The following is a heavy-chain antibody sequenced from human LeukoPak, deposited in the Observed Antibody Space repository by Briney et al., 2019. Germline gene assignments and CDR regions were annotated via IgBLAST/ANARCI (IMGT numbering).Heavy chain of an antibody. V-gene: IGHV1-18*01. D-gene: IGHD3-22*01. CDR3: ARGGFYYDSSGYLESFDY. J-gene: IGHJ4*02. Sequence: SVKVSCKASGYTFTTYGVSWVRQAPGQGLEWMGCISTHNGDTNYAQKVQGRVTMTTDTSTNTAYMELRSLRSDDTAVYYCARGGFYYDSSGYLESFDYWGQGTLVTVSS. CDR1: GYTFTTYG. CDR2: ISTHNGDT.